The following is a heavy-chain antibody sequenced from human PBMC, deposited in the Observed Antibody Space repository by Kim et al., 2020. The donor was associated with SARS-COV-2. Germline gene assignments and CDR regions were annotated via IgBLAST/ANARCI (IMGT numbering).Heavy chain of an antibody. D-gene: IGHD6-13*01. CDR3: ARLGAAAVYGMYV. Sequence: YSQKFQGRVTITRDTSASTAYMELSSLRSEDTAVYYCARLGAAAVYGMYVWGQGTTVTVSS. J-gene: IGHJ6*02. V-gene: IGHV1-3*01.